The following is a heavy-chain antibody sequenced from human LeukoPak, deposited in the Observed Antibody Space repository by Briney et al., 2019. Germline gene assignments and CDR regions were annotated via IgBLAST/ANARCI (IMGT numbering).Heavy chain of an antibody. CDR2: MYYSGTT. CDR3: ARLWDSSSSLDY. CDR1: GGSISGFY. V-gene: IGHV4-59*08. D-gene: IGHD6-6*01. J-gene: IGHJ4*02. Sequence: SETLSLTCTVSGGSISGFYWNWIRQPPGKGLEWIGHMYYSGTTNYNPSLKSRVTISIDTSKNQVSLKLSSVTAADTAVYYCARLWDSSSSLDYWGQGTLVTVSS.